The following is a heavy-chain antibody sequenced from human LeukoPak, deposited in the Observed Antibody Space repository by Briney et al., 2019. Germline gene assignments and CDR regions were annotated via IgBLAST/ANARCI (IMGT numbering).Heavy chain of an antibody. V-gene: IGHV4-34*01. Sequence: NASETLSLTCAVYGGSFSGYYWSWLRQPAGKGVEWDGEINHSGSTNYNPSRKSGVTISVETSKNQFTLKKSSVTAADAAVYYCARWPGYAVHWGQGTLVTVSS. D-gene: IGHD5-12*01. CDR1: GGSFSGYY. CDR3: ARWPGYAVH. CDR2: INHSGST. J-gene: IGHJ4*02.